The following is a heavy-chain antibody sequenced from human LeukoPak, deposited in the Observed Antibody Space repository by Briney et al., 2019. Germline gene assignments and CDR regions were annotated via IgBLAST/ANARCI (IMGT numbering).Heavy chain of an antibody. CDR2: INAGNGNT. CDR1: GYTFTSYA. CDR3: AGDYNGDYYFDY. J-gene: IGHJ4*02. V-gene: IGHV1-3*01. Sequence: ASVKVSCKASGYTFTSYAMHWVRQAPGQRLEWMGWINAGNGNTKYSQKFQGRVTITRDTSASTAYMELSSLRSEDTAVYYCAGDYNGDYYFDYWGQGTLVTVSS. D-gene: IGHD4-17*01.